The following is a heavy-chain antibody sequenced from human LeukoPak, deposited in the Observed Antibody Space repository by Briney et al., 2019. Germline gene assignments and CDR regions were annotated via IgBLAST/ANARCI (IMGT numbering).Heavy chain of an antibody. V-gene: IGHV1-46*01. Sequence: GASVKVSCKASGYTFTSYYMHWVRQAPGQGLEWMGIINPSGGSTSYAQKFQGRVTMTRDMSTSTVYMELSSLRSEDTAVYYCARDLTYYGSGSYGIDYWGQGTLVTVSS. CDR3: ARDLTYYGSGSYGIDY. CDR2: INPSGGST. D-gene: IGHD3-10*01. J-gene: IGHJ4*02. CDR1: GYTFTSYY.